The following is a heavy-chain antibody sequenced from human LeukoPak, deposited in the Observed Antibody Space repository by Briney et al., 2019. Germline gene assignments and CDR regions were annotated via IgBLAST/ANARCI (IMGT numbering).Heavy chain of an antibody. CDR1: GGSISSSSYY. Sequence: SSETLSLTCTVSGGSISSSSYYWGWIRQPPGKGLEWIGSIYYSGSTYYNPSLKSRVTISVDTSKNQFSLKLSSVTAADTAVYYCARGLVPAAPDAFDYWGQGTLVTVSS. V-gene: IGHV4-39*01. CDR3: ARGLVPAAPDAFDY. CDR2: IYYSGST. D-gene: IGHD2-2*01. J-gene: IGHJ4*02.